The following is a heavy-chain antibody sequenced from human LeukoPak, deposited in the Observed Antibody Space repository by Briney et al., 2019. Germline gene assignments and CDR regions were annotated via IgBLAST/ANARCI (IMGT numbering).Heavy chain of an antibody. Sequence: GESLKISWRGTGYSFTSYWIGWVRQMPGKGLEWMGIIYPGDSDTRYSPSFQGQVTISADKSISTAYLQWSSLKASDTAMYYCARVGTDVDTAMVGAFDIWGQGTMVTVSS. D-gene: IGHD5-18*01. V-gene: IGHV5-51*01. CDR1: GYSFTSYW. J-gene: IGHJ3*02. CDR2: IYPGDSDT. CDR3: ARVGTDVDTAMVGAFDI.